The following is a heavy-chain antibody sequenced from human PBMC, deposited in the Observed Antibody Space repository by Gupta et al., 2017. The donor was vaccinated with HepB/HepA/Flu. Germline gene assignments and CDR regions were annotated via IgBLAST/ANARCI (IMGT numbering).Heavy chain of an antibody. J-gene: IGHJ6*02. Sequence: QVQLVESGGGVVQPGRSLRLSCAASGFTFSSYGMHWVRQAPGKGLEWVAVIWYDGSNKYYADSVKGRFTISRDNSKNTLYLQMNNLRAEDTAVYYCARDRGFVDRGLDVWGQGTTVTVSS. CDR3: ARDRGFVDRGLDV. CDR1: GFTFSSYG. V-gene: IGHV3-33*01. D-gene: IGHD3-10*01. CDR2: IWYDGSNK.